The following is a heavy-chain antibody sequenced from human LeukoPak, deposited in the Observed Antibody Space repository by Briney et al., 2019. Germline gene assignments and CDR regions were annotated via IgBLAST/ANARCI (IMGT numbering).Heavy chain of an antibody. Sequence: GGSLRLSCAASGFTFSSYEMNWVRQAPGKGLEWVSYISSSGSTIYYADSVKGRFTISRDNAKNSLYLQMNSLGAEDTAVYYCARGGFRGYSYGYSDYWGQGTLVTVSS. V-gene: IGHV3-48*03. D-gene: IGHD5-18*01. CDR2: ISSSGSTI. CDR3: ARGGFRGYSYGYSDY. CDR1: GFTFSSYE. J-gene: IGHJ4*02.